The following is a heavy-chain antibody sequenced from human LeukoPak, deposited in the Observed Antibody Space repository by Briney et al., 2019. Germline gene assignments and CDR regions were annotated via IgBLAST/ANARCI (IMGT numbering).Heavy chain of an antibody. CDR3: ARDHYDISEYVTY. D-gene: IGHD3-22*01. J-gene: IGHJ4*02. Sequence: GASVKVSCKASGGTFSSYAISWVRQAPGQGLEWMGWISAYNGNTNYAQKFQGRVTMTTDTSTSTAYMELRSLRSDDTAVYYCARDHYDISEYVTYWGQGTLVTVSS. CDR1: GGTFSSYA. CDR2: ISAYNGNT. V-gene: IGHV1-18*01.